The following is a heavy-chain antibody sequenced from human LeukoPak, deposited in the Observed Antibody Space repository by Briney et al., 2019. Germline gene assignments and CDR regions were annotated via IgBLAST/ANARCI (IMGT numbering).Heavy chain of an antibody. CDR1: GYTFTSYY. Sequence: ASVRVSCKASGYTFTSYYMHWVRQAPGQGLEWMGIINPSGGSTSYAQKFQGRVTMTRDTSTSTVYMELSSLRSEDTAVYYCARDSSDIRSLIAHWGQGTLVTVSS. D-gene: IGHD2-15*01. CDR3: ARDSSDIRSLIAH. CDR2: INPSGGST. V-gene: IGHV1-46*01. J-gene: IGHJ1*01.